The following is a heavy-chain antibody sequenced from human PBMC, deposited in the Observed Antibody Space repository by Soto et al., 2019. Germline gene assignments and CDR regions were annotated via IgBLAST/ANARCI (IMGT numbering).Heavy chain of an antibody. CDR2: INHSGNT. J-gene: IGHJ4*02. D-gene: IGHD3-3*01. V-gene: IGHV4-34*01. CDR1: GGSFSGFY. CDR3: ARGLGGARLQS. Sequence: TLSLTCAVYGGSFSGFYWNWIRQPPGEGLEWIGEINHSGNTYLNPSLKSRVTMSVDTSKNQFSLKLSSVAAADTAVYYCARGLGGARLQSWGQGTLVTVSS.